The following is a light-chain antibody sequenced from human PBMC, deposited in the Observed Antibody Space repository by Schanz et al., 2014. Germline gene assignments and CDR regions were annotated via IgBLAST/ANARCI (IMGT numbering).Light chain of an antibody. CDR1: QSISSY. CDR2: AAS. J-gene: IGKJ1*01. CDR3: QQYNTYPWT. V-gene: IGKV1-39*01. Sequence: DIQMTQSPSSLSASVGDRVTITCRASQSISSYLNWYQQKPGKAPKLLIYAASSLQSGVPSRFSGSGSGTDFTLTISSLQPDDLATYYCQQYNTYPWTFGQGTTVEIK.